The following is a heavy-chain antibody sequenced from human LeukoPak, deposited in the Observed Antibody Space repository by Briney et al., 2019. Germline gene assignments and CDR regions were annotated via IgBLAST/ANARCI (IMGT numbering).Heavy chain of an antibody. CDR3: AMYDILTGFDY. V-gene: IGHV3-23*01. CDR2: ISGSGVST. J-gene: IGHJ4*02. D-gene: IGHD3-9*01. CDR1: GFTFSSYW. Sequence: GGSLRLSCAASGFTFSSYWMSWVRQAPGKGLEWVSAISGSGVSTYYVDFVKGRFTISRDNAKNTLFLQMYSLRVEDTAVYYCAMYDILTGFDYWGQGTLVTVSS.